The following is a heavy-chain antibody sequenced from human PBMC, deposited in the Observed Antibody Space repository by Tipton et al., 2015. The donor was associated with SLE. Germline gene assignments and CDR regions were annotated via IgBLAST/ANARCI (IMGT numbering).Heavy chain of an antibody. CDR3: ARSGKGPFGVVPRPFDY. Sequence: GLVKPSETLSLTCAVSGYSISSGYYWGWIRQPPGKGLEWIGSIYHSGSDYYNPSLKSRITISVDTSKNQFSLKLSSVTAADTAVYYCARSGKGPFGVVPRPFDYWGQGTLVTVSS. CDR2: IYHSGSD. V-gene: IGHV4-38-2*01. CDR1: GYSISSGYY. D-gene: IGHD3-3*01. J-gene: IGHJ4*02.